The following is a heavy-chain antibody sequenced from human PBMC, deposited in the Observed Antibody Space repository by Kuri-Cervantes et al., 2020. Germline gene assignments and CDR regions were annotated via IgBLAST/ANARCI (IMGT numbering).Heavy chain of an antibody. CDR1: GYTFTSYY. CDR3: ARGIVVVPAAISWFDP. D-gene: IGHD2-2*01. J-gene: IGHJ5*02. CDR2: MNPNSGNT. Sequence: ASVKVSCKASGYTFTSYYMHWVRQAPGQGLEWMGWMNPNSGNTGYAQKFQGRVTMTRNTSISTAYMELSSLRSEDTAVYYCARGIVVVPAAISWFDPWGQGTLVTVSS. V-gene: IGHV1-8*02.